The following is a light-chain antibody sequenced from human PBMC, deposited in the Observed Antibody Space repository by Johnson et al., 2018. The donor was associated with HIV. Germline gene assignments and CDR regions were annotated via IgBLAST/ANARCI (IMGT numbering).Light chain of an antibody. Sequence: HSVLTQPPSVSAAPGQKVTISCSGSSPNIGNNYVSWYQQLPGTAPKLLIYENTKRPSGIPDRFSGSKSGTSATLDITGLHTGDEADYYCGTWDTSLSAGGLFGSGTRVTVL. J-gene: IGLJ1*01. CDR2: ENT. CDR1: SPNIGNNY. V-gene: IGLV1-51*02. CDR3: GTWDTSLSAGGL.